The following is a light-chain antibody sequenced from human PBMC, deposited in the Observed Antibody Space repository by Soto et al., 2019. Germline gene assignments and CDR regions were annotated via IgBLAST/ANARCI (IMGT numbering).Light chain of an antibody. CDR3: QQRSNWPAIT. V-gene: IGKV3-15*01. CDR2: GSS. Sequence: VMWQSRATLSVSPGERAARSLSSSQSVSSNLAWYQQKPGQAPRLLIYGSSTRATGVPARFSGSGSGADFTLTISSLEPEAFAVYYCQQRSNWPAITVGGGTKVDI. J-gene: IGKJ4*01. CDR1: QSVSSN.